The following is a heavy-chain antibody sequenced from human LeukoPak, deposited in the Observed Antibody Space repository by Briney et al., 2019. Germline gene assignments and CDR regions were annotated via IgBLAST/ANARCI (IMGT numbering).Heavy chain of an antibody. J-gene: IGHJ5*02. V-gene: IGHV3-23*01. CDR3: AKDSGNYYDSSGYLS. D-gene: IGHD3-22*01. CDR1: GFTFSSYA. Sequence: GGSLRLSCAASGFTFSSYAMSWVRQAPGKGLEWVSAISGSGGSTYYADSVKGRFTISRDNSKNTLYLQMNSLRAEDTAVYYCAKDSGNYYDSSGYLSWGQGTLVTVSS. CDR2: ISGSGGST.